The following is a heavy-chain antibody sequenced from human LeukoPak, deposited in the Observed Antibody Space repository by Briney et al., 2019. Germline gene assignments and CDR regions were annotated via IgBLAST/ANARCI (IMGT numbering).Heavy chain of an antibody. CDR2: ISGSSST. D-gene: IGHD2-15*01. J-gene: IGHJ4*02. CDR3: ARQRQGSFDY. V-gene: IGHV3-11*06. Sequence: PGGSLRLSCAASGFTFSDYYMSWIRQAPGKGLEWVSYISGSSSTNYADPVKGRFTISRDNARNSLYLQMKSLRDEDTAVYYCARQRQGSFDYWGQGTLVTVSS. CDR1: GFTFSDYY.